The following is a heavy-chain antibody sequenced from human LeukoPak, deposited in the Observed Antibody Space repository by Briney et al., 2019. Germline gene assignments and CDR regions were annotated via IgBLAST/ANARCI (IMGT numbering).Heavy chain of an antibody. CDR1: GGSISSYY. CDR3: ARSHCSGGSCYPNWFDP. D-gene: IGHD2-15*01. V-gene: IGHV4-4*07. CDR2: IYTTGST. J-gene: IGHJ5*02. Sequence: SETLSLTCTVSGGSISSYYWSWIRQPAGKGLEWIGRIYTTGSTNYNPSLKSRVTISVDTSKNQFSLKLSSVTAADTAVYYCARSHCSGGSCYPNWFDPWGQGTLVTVSS.